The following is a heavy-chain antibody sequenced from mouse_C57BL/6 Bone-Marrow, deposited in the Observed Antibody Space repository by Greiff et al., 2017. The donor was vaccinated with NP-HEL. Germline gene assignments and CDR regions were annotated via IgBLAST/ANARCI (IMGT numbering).Heavy chain of an antibody. CDR1: GFTFSDYG. CDR3: ARHHWYFDV. J-gene: IGHJ1*03. V-gene: IGHV5-17*01. CDR2: ISSGSSTI. Sequence: EVHLVESGGGLVKPGGSLKLSCAASGFTFSDYGMHWVRQAPEKGLEWVAYISSGSSTIYYVDTVKGRFTITRDNAKNTLFLQMTSLRSEDTAMYYCARHHWYFDVWGTGTTVTVSS.